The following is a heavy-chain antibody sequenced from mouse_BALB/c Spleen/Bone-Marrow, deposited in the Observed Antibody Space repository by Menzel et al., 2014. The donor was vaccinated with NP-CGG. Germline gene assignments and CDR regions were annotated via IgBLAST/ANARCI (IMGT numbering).Heavy chain of an antibody. J-gene: IGHJ3*01. V-gene: IGHV14-3*02. D-gene: IGHD1-1*01. CDR2: IDPANGNT. CDR1: GFNIKDTY. CDR3: ARYYYGSSLFAY. Sequence: VQLQQSGAELVKPGASVKLSCTASGFNIKDTYMYRVKQRPEQGLEWVGRIDPANGNTKYDPKFQDKATITADTSSNTAYLQLSSLTSEDTAVYYCARYYYGSSLFAYWGQGTLVTVSA.